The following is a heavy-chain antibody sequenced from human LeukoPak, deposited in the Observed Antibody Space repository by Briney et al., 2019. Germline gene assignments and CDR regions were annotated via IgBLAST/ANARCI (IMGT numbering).Heavy chain of an antibody. Sequence: GRSLRLSCAASGFTFSSYGMHWVRQAPGKGLEWVAVISYDGSNKYYAGSVKGRFTISRDNSKNTLYLQMNSLRAEDTAVYYCARDQRGWYFDYWGQGTLVTVSS. J-gene: IGHJ4*02. CDR2: ISYDGSNK. CDR3: ARDQRGWYFDY. D-gene: IGHD6-19*01. V-gene: IGHV3-30*03. CDR1: GFTFSSYG.